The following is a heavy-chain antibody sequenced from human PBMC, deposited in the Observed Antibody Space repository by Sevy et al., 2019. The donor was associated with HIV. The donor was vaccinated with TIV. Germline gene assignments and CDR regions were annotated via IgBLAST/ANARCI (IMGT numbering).Heavy chain of an antibody. CDR2: ISSSGSTI. Sequence: GGSLRLSCAASGFTFSDYYMSWIRQAPGKGLEWVSYISSSGSTIYYADSVKGRFTISRDNAKNSLYLQMNSLRAEDTAVYDCARDRNSGSDAYYYYYGMDVWGQGTTVTVSS. CDR1: GFTFSDYY. J-gene: IGHJ6*02. D-gene: IGHD1-26*01. V-gene: IGHV3-11*01. CDR3: ARDRNSGSDAYYYYYGMDV.